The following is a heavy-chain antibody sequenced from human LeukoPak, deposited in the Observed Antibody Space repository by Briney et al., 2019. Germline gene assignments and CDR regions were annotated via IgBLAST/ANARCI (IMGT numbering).Heavy chain of an antibody. D-gene: IGHD2/OR15-2a*01. CDR3: TRENRPFCPFAY. V-gene: IGHV4-4*02. Sequence: SETLSLTCGVSGGSIDITNYWSWVRQAPGKGLEWIGEISHDGTTNYDPSLRSRVAMSLDRANNQFSLSLTSVTAADTAVYYCTRENRPFCPFAYWGQGVLVTVSS. J-gene: IGHJ4*02. CDR1: GGSIDITNY. CDR2: ISHDGTT.